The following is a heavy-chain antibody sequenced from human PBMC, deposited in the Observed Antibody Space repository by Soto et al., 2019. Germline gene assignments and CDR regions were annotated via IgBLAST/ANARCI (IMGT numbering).Heavy chain of an antibody. CDR2: INAADGDK. CDR3: VRRRVSATGIDCFDP. J-gene: IGHJ5*02. CDR1: SYPLAISV. Sequence: VYCTDSSYPLAISVSHWVRADTEQRLEWRGWINAADGDKKYSPKFKGRVTITRDTSAGRAYMELSSLRSEDTAVYYCVRRRVSATGIDCFDPRGQRTLVTFSS. V-gene: IGHV1-3*01. D-gene: IGHD6-13*01.